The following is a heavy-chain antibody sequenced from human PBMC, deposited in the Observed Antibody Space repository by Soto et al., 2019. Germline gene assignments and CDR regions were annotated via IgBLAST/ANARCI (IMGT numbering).Heavy chain of an antibody. J-gene: IGHJ6*02. CDR3: AKDNPLYEYGIDV. CDR2: ISYDGSNK. V-gene: IGHV3-30*18. CDR1: GFTFSSYG. Sequence: QVQLVESGGGVVQPGRSLRLSCAASGFTFSSYGMHWVRQAPGKGLEWVAVISYDGSNKYYADSVKGRFTISRDNSKNTLYLQMNSLRAEDTAVYYCAKDNPLYEYGIDVWGQGTTVTVSS.